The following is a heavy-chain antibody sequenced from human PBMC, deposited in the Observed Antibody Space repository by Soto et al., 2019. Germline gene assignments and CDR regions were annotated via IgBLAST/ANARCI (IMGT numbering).Heavy chain of an antibody. CDR3: ARDPTVVTGYYYYGMDV. CDR1: GYTFTSYA. V-gene: IGHV1-3*01. CDR2: INAGNGNT. J-gene: IGHJ6*02. D-gene: IGHD4-17*01. Sequence: QVQLVQSGAEVKKPGASVKVSCKASGYTFTSYAMHWVRQAPGQRLEWMGWINAGNGNTKYSQKFQGRVTITRETSASTAYMELSGLRSEDTAVYYCARDPTVVTGYYYYGMDVWGQGTTVTVSS.